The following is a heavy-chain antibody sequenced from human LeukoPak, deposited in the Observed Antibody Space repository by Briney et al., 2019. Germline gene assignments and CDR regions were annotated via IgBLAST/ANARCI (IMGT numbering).Heavy chain of an antibody. CDR1: GGALSSGGYY. V-gene: IGHV4-30-2*01. Sequence: SQTLPLTCTVSGGALSSGGYYWTWIRQPPGKGLEWIGNICHSGTPYYNPSLKSRVTLSVDRSKNQFSLKMTSVTAADTAVYYCARDNIPVAGTGLSWFDPWGQGTLVTVSS. J-gene: IGHJ5*02. CDR3: ARDNIPVAGTGLSWFDP. D-gene: IGHD6-13*01. CDR2: ICHSGTP.